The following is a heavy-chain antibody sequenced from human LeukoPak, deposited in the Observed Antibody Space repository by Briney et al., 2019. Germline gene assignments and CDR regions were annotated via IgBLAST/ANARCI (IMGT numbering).Heavy chain of an antibody. CDR2: INPNSGGT. D-gene: IGHD6-25*01. CDR1: GYTFTGYY. J-gene: IGHJ4*02. Sequence: ASVKVSCKASGYTFTGYYMHWVRQAPGQGLEWMGWINPNSGGTNYAQKFQGRVTMTRDTSISTAYMELSRLRSDDTAVYYCARERQRGYYFDYWGQGTLVTVSS. CDR3: ARERQRGYYFDY. V-gene: IGHV1-2*02.